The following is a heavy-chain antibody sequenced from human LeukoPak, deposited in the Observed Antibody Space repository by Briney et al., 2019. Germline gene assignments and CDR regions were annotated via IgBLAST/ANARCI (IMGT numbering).Heavy chain of an antibody. CDR2: ISYDGVNK. Sequence: GKSLRLSCAASGFTFSNYGMHWVRQAPGKGLEWVALISYDGVNKYYADSVKGRFTISRDNAKNSLYLQMNSLRAEDTAVYYCARAATIFGVVIPFDYWGQGTLVTVSS. CDR3: ARAATIFGVVIPFDY. D-gene: IGHD3-3*01. J-gene: IGHJ4*02. CDR1: GFTFSNYG. V-gene: IGHV3-30*03.